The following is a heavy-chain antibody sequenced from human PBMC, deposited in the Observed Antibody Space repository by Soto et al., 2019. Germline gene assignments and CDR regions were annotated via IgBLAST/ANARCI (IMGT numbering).Heavy chain of an antibody. J-gene: IGHJ6*02. Sequence: EVQLVESGGDLVQPGGSLRLSCAASGFSLSDYAVNWVRQAPGKGLEWVSFISSDSRTIYYGDSVKGRFTVSRDNARNSVSLQMDSLRDEDTAVYYCARIKLVEWFFINVDVYDMDVWGQGTAVTVSS. V-gene: IGHV3-48*02. D-gene: IGHD3-3*01. CDR3: ARIKLVEWFFINVDVYDMDV. CDR1: GFSLSDYA. CDR2: ISSDSRTI.